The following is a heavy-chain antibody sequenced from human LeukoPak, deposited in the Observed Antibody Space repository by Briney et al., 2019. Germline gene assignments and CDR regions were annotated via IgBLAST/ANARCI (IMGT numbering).Heavy chain of an antibody. CDR2: IHRSGSP. CDR1: LDSTTSNF. D-gene: IGHD1-14*01. J-gene: IGHJ4*02. V-gene: IGHV4-4*02. CDR3: AREILGGFNPGAY. Sequence: SETLSLTCTVSLDSTTSNFWSWVRQPPGKGLEWIGEIHRSGSPNYNPSLQSRVAISIDRSRNQIALELSSVTAADTAVYYCAREILGGFNPGAYWGQGTLVTVSS.